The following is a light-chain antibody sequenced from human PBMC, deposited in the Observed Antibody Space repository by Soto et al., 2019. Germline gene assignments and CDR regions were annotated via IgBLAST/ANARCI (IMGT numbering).Light chain of an antibody. J-gene: IGLJ2*01. CDR3: QSYDSSLSAYVV. CDR1: SSNIGAGYD. V-gene: IGLV1-40*01. Sequence: QSVLTQPPSVSGAPGQRVTLSCTGSSSNIGAGYDVHWYQQLPGTAPKLLIYGDSNRPSGVPDRFSGSKSGTSASRAITGLQAEDEADYYCQSYDSSLSAYVVFGGGTQLTVL. CDR2: GDS.